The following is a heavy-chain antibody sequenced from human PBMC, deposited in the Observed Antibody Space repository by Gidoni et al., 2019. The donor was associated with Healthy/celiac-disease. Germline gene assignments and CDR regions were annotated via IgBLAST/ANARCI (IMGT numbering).Heavy chain of an antibody. D-gene: IGHD6-13*01. J-gene: IGHJ4*02. CDR3: ARGGGSSWYQRLLDY. Sequence: VQLVESGGGLVKPGGSLRLSCAASGFTFSSYSMNWVRQAPGKGLECVTSISSSSSYIYYADSVKGRFTISRDNAKNSLYLQMNSLSCEDTAVYYCARGGGSSWYQRLLDYWGQGTLVTVSS. CDR1: GFTFSSYS. V-gene: IGHV3-21*01. CDR2: ISSSSSYI.